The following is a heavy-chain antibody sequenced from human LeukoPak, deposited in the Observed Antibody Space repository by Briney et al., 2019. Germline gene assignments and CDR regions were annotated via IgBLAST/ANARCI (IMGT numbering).Heavy chain of an antibody. Sequence: GGSLRLSCVASGFTFSSYSIHWVRQAPGKGLEWVAVISFDGTTQHYADSVKGRFFISRDTPMNTVHLQLNSLRPEDTAVFYCAKAFAEGRTLTPYFDYWGQGALVTVSS. CDR1: GFTFSSYS. CDR2: ISFDGTTQ. D-gene: IGHD1-14*01. CDR3: AKAFAEGRTLTPYFDY. V-gene: IGHV3-30*18. J-gene: IGHJ4*02.